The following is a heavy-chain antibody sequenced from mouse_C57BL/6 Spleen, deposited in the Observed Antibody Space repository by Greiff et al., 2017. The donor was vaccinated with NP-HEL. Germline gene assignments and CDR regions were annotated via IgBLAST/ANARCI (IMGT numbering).Heavy chain of an antibody. CDR2: ISGGGGNT. J-gene: IGHJ2*01. CDR1: GFTFSSYT. CDR3: ARSRWLLLYFDY. Sequence: EVKLMESGGGLVKPGGSLKLSCAASGFTFSSYTMSWVRQTPEKRLEWVATISGGGGNTYYPDSVKGRFTISRDNAKNTLYLQMSSLRSEDTALYYCARSRWLLLYFDYWGQGTTLTVSS. D-gene: IGHD2-3*01. V-gene: IGHV5-9*01.